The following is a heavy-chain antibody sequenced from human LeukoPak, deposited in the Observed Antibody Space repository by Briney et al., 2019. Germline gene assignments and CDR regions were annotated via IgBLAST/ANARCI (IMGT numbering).Heavy chain of an antibody. CDR3: ARANSLMVRGVISYFDS. CDR1: GFTFSSNG. CDR2: ISSTGATI. D-gene: IGHD3-10*01. J-gene: IGHJ4*02. Sequence: PGGSPRLSCAASGFTFSSNGMNWVRQAPGKGLDFIAYISSTGATIYYADSLKGRFTISRDNARNSLYLQMNSLRDEDMAVYFCARANSLMVRGVISYFDSWGQGTLVTVSS. V-gene: IGHV3-48*02.